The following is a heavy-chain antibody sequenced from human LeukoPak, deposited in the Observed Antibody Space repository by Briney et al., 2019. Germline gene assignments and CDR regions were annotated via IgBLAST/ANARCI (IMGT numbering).Heavy chain of an antibody. CDR1: GGSISSYY. J-gene: IGHJ5*02. V-gene: IGHV4-59*01. CDR2: IYYSGST. D-gene: IGHD6-13*01. Sequence: SETLSLTCTVSGGSISSYYWSWVRQPPGKGLEWIGYIYYSGSTNYNPSLKSRVTISVDTSKNQFSLKLSSVTAADTAVYYCARVVAAAGWFDPWGQGTLVTVSS. CDR3: ARVVAAAGWFDP.